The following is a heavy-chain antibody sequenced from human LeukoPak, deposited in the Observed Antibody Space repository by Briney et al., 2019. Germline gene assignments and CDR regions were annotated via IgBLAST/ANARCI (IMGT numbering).Heavy chain of an antibody. J-gene: IGHJ3*02. CDR1: GGTFSSYA. CDR3: ARDRRYYYDSSGSDAFDI. CDR2: IIPIFGTA. Sequence: SVKVSCKASGGTFSSYAISWVRQAPGQGLEWMGRIIPIFGTANCAQKFQGRVTITTDESTSTAYMELSSLRSEDTAVYYCARDRRYYYDSSGSDAFDIWGQGTMVTVSS. V-gene: IGHV1-69*05. D-gene: IGHD3-22*01.